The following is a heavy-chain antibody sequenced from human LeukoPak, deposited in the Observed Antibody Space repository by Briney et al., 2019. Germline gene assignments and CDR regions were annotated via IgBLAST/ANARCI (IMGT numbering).Heavy chain of an antibody. Sequence: PGGSLRLSCAASGFTFNVYRMSWVRQAPGKGLEWVSYITRNSNDIYYADSVKGRFTISRDNAKNSLYLQMNSLRAEDTAVYYCARVGRSSLFRNYYMDVWGKGTTVTVSS. J-gene: IGHJ6*03. CDR1: GFTFNVYR. D-gene: IGHD6-6*01. CDR2: ITRNSNDI. CDR3: ARVGRSSLFRNYYMDV. V-gene: IGHV3-48*01.